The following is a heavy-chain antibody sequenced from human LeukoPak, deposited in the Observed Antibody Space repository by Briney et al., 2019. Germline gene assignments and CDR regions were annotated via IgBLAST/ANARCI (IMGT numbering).Heavy chain of an antibody. CDR1: GFTFSSYA. CDR3: ARDTDSGSYYDYRGFDY. CDR2: ISYDGSNK. J-gene: IGHJ4*02. D-gene: IGHD1-26*01. V-gene: IGHV3-30-3*01. Sequence: PGRSLRLSCAASGFTFSSYAIHWVRQAPGKGLEWVAVISYDGSNKYYADSVKGRFTISRDNSKNTLYLQMNSLRAEDTAVYYCARDTDSGSYYDYRGFDYWGQGTLVTVSS.